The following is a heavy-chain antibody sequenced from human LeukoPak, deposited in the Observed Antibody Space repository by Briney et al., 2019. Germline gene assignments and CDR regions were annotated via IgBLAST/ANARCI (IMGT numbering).Heavy chain of an antibody. CDR2: INPSGGST. V-gene: IGHV1-46*01. D-gene: IGHD3-10*01. CDR1: GYTFTSYY. CDR3: ASHYYGSGSYYPFDY. J-gene: IGHJ4*02. Sequence: ASVKVSCKASGYTFTSYYMHWVRQAPGQGLEWMGIINPSGGSTSYAQKFQGRVTITADESTSTAYMELSSLRSEDTAVYYCASHYYGSGSYYPFDYWGQGTLVTVSS.